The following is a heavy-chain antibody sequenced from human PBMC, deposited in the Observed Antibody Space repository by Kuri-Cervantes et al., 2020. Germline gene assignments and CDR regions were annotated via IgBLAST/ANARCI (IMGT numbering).Heavy chain of an antibody. CDR3: ARDSPGDYWYFDL. CDR1: GYTFGSYG. V-gene: IGHV1-2*02. D-gene: IGHD1-1*01. J-gene: IGHJ2*01. CDR2: INPNSGGT. Sequence: ASVKVSCKASGYTFGSYGFTWVRQAPGQGLEWMGWINPNSGGTNYAQKFQGRVTMTRDTSISTAYMELSRLRSDDTAVYYCARDSPGDYWYFDLWGRGTLVTVSS.